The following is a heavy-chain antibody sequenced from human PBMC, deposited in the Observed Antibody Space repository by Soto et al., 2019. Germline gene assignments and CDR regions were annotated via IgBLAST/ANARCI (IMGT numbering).Heavy chain of an antibody. CDR1: GFTFSDYY. J-gene: IGHJ5*02. Sequence: LRLSCAASGFTFSDYYMGWIRQHPGKGLEGIGYIYYSGVTYYNPSLKSRVTISVDTSKNQFSLILSSVTAADTAVYYCARDLRGRGSGRSDPWGQGTLVTVSS. CDR3: ARDLRGRGSGRSDP. CDR2: IYYSGVT. D-gene: IGHD3-10*01. V-gene: IGHV4-31*02.